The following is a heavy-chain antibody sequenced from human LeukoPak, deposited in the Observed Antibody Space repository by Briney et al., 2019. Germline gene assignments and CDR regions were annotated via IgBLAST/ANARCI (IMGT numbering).Heavy chain of an antibody. Sequence: SETLSLTCTVSGGSISSHYWSWIRQPPGEGLEWIGYIYYSGSTNYNPSLKSRVTISVDTSKNQFSLKLSSVTAADTAVYYCARGGITEISDYWGQGTLVTVSS. CDR3: ARGGITEISDY. CDR2: IYYSGST. D-gene: IGHD1-14*01. J-gene: IGHJ4*02. CDR1: GGSISSHY. V-gene: IGHV4-59*11.